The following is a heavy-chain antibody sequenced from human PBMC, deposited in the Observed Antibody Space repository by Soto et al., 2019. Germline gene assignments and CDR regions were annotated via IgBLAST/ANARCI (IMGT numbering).Heavy chain of an antibody. Sequence: SETLSLTCAYYGGSFSGSFWSRIRQPPGEGLEWIGEINHSGSTNYNPALKSRVTISVDTSKNQFSLKLSSVTAADTAVYYCARGPYDYVWGSYRRNWFDPWGQGTLVTVSS. CDR3: ARGPYDYVWGSYRRNWFDP. J-gene: IGHJ5*02. D-gene: IGHD3-16*02. V-gene: IGHV4-34*01. CDR2: INHSGST. CDR1: GGSFSGSF.